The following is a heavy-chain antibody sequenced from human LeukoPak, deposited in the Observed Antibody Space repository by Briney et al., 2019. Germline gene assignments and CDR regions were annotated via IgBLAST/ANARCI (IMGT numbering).Heavy chain of an antibody. V-gene: IGHV3-33*01. CDR1: GFSFSSYG. Sequence: GRSLRLSCAASGFSFSSYGMHWVRQAPGKGLEWVAVIWYDGSKKYSADSVKGRFTISRDNSKNTLYLQMDSLRAEDTAVYYCARYNSGTIDYWGQGTLVTVSS. CDR2: IWYDGSKK. CDR3: ARYNSGTIDY. D-gene: IGHD1-1*01. J-gene: IGHJ4*02.